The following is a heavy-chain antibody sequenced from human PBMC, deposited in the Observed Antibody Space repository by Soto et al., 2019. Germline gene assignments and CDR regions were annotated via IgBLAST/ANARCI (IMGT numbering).Heavy chain of an antibody. V-gene: IGHV1-3*01. D-gene: IGHD3-16*02. CDR1: GYTFTSYA. Sequence: QVQLVQSGAEVKKPGDSMKVSCKASGYTFTSYAMHWVGQAPGQRLEWMGWINAGNGNTKYSQKFQGRVTITRDTSASTAYMELSSLRSEDTAVYYCARERLDYDYVWGSYRSHFDCWGQGTLVTVSS. CDR3: ARERLDYDYVWGSYRSHFDC. CDR2: INAGNGNT. J-gene: IGHJ4*02.